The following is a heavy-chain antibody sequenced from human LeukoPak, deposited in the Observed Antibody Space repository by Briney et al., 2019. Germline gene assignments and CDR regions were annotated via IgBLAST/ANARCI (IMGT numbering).Heavy chain of an antibody. J-gene: IGHJ4*02. CDR1: GFTFSSYS. CDR2: MSGSGANT. D-gene: IGHD5-18*01. Sequence: GSLRLSCAASGFTFSSYSMNWVRQPPGRGLEWASAMSGSGANTHYADSVKGRFTISRDNSKNTLYLQMNSLRAEDTAVYYCAKDLGTAMVNLDYWGQGTLVTVSS. CDR3: AKDLGTAMVNLDY. V-gene: IGHV3-23*01.